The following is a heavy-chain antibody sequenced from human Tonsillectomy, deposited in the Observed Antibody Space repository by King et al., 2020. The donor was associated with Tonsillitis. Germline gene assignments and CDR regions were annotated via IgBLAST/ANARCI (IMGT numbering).Heavy chain of an antibody. CDR1: GFSLSTSGVG. Sequence: TLKESGPTLVKPPQTLTLTCTFSGFSLSTSGVGVGWIRQPPGKALEWLALIYWNDDKRYSPSLKSRLTITKDTSKNQVVLTMTNMDPVDTATYYCAHPLYGYYFDYWGQGTLVTVSS. J-gene: IGHJ4*02. D-gene: IGHD3-10*01. CDR2: IYWNDDK. CDR3: AHPLYGYYFDY. V-gene: IGHV2-5*01.